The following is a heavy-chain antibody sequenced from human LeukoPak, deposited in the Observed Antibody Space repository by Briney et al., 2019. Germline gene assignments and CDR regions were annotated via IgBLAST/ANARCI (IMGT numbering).Heavy chain of an antibody. CDR2: IYYSGST. V-gene: IGHV4-59*11. J-gene: IGHJ5*02. Sequence: SETLSLTCTVSGGSISSLYWSWLRQPPGKGLEWVGYIYYSGSTNYNPSLKSRVTISVDTSKNQFSLKLSSVTAADTAVYYCARHGTSGTNLNWFDPWGQGTLVTVSS. CDR1: GGSISSLY. D-gene: IGHD1-1*01. CDR3: ARHGTSGTNLNWFDP.